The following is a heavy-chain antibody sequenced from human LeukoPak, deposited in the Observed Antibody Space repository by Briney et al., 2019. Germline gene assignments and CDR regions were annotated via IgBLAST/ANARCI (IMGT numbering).Heavy chain of an antibody. V-gene: IGHV3-23*01. D-gene: IGHD2-15*01. CDR1: GFRVSDYY. Sequence: GGSLRLSCAVSGFRVSDYYMSWVRQAPGKGLEWVSVISGSGGSTYYADSVKGRFTLSRDNSQNTLYLQMNSLRAEDTAVYYCAKSIGGVVVVAADYWGQGTLVTVSS. J-gene: IGHJ4*02. CDR2: ISGSGGST. CDR3: AKSIGGVVVVAADY.